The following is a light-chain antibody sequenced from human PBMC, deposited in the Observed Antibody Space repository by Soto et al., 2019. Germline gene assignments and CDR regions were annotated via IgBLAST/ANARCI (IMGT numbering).Light chain of an antibody. CDR2: GAS. Sequence: EIVLTQSPGTLSLSPGERATLSCRASQSVSSSYLAWYQQKPGQAPRLLIYGASGRATGIPDRFSGSGSGTDFTLTISRLEPEDFAVYYCQQYGSSIYTFGPGIKVDIK. CDR1: QSVSSSY. CDR3: QQYGSSIYT. V-gene: IGKV3-20*01. J-gene: IGKJ3*01.